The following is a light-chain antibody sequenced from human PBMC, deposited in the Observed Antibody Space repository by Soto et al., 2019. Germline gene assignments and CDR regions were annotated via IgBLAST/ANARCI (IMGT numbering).Light chain of an antibody. Sequence: DIQMTQSPSSVSASVGDRVTITCRASQGISSWLVWYQQKPGKAPKVLIYAASSLQSGVPSRFSGSGSGTDFTLIISSLQPEDFATYYCQQANSLPLTFGGGTKVEIK. J-gene: IGKJ4*01. V-gene: IGKV1-12*01. CDR3: QQANSLPLT. CDR1: QGISSW. CDR2: AAS.